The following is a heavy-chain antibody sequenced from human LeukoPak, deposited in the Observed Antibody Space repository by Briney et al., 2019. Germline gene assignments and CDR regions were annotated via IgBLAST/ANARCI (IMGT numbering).Heavy chain of an antibody. CDR3: TKWRWLQSEFDS. CDR2: IKPDGSQK. Sequence: GTLRLSCAASGFTFSNYWMTWVRQAPGRGLEWVAYIKPDGSQKDYVDSVRGRFTISRDNAKKSLYLQMNSLTDEDTAVYYCTKWRWLQSEFDSWGQGTLVTVSS. CDR1: GFTFSNYW. D-gene: IGHD5-24*01. V-gene: IGHV3-7*01. J-gene: IGHJ4*02.